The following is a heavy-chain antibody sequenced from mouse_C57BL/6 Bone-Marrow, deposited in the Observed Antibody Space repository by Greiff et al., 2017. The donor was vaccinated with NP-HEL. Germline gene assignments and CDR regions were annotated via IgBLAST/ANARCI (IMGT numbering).Heavy chain of an antibody. CDR2: INPNNGGT. D-gene: IGHD1-1*01. V-gene: IGHV1-26*01. J-gene: IGHJ4*01. CDR3: ARGDYGSSLYYYAMDY. CDR1: GYTFTDYY. Sequence: EVQLQQSGPELVKPGASVKISCKASGYTFTDYYMNWVQQSHGKSLEWIGDINPNNGGTSYNQQFKGKAPLTVDKSSSTAYMELRSLTSEDSAVYYCARGDYGSSLYYYAMDYWGQGTSVTVSS.